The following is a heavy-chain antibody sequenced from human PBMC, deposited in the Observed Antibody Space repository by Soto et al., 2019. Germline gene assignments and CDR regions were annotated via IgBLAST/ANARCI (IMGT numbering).Heavy chain of an antibody. CDR1: GASISSYNY. J-gene: IGHJ6*02. CDR3: ARGKVRRYCSGGSCYSYYGMDV. V-gene: IGHV4-39*07. CDR2: INYSGGI. Sequence: SETLSLTCNVSGASISSYNYWGWFRQPPGKGLEWIGSINYSGGIIYNPSLKSRLTLLVDTSKNQFSLKLSSVTAADTAVYYCARGKVRRYCSGGSCYSYYGMDVWGQGTTVTVSS. D-gene: IGHD2-15*01.